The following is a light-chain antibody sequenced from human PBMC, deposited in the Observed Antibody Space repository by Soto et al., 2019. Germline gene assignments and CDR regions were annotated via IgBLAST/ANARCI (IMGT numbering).Light chain of an antibody. V-gene: IGLV2-11*01. CDR2: DVS. Sequence: QSALTQPRSVSGSPGQSVTISCTGASRNVGGYEYVSWYQHHAGKVPKLMIYDVSKRPSGVPDRFSGSKSGNTASLTISGLKAEDEDDYYCCSYAGTYTYVFGTGTKLTVL. J-gene: IGLJ1*01. CDR1: SRNVGGYEY. CDR3: CSYAGTYTYV.